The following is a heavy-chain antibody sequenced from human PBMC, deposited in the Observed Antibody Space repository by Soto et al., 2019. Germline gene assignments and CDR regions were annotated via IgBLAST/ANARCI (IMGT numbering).Heavy chain of an antibody. CDR1: SASISSYY. D-gene: IGHD6-13*01. Sequence: SETLSLTCTVSSASISSYYWSWIRQPPGKGLEWVGYISYSGTTNYNPSLKSRVTISVDTSKNQFSLNLSSVTAADTAVYYCARATISSWYYYGMDVWGQGTTVTVSS. J-gene: IGHJ6*02. CDR2: ISYSGTT. V-gene: IGHV4-59*01. CDR3: ARATISSWYYYGMDV.